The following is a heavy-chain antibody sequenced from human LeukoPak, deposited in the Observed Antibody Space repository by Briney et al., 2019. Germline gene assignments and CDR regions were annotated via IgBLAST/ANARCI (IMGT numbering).Heavy chain of an antibody. CDR1: GYTFTSYG. Sequence: ASVKVSCKASGYTFTSYGISWVRHAPGQGLEWMGWISAYNGNTNYAQKLQGRVTMTTDTSTSTAYMELRSLRSDDTAVYYCARDIGVVPAAPRPNYYYYGMDVWGQGTTVTVSS. J-gene: IGHJ6*02. V-gene: IGHV1-18*01. CDR2: ISAYNGNT. D-gene: IGHD2-2*01. CDR3: ARDIGVVPAAPRPNYYYYGMDV.